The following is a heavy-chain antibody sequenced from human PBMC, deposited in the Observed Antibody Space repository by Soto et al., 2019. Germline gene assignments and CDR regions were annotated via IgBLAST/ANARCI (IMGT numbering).Heavy chain of an antibody. CDR1: GYSFAGYW. J-gene: IGHJ4*02. V-gene: IGHV5-10-1*01. D-gene: IGHD3-22*01. CDR2: IDPSDSQT. Sequence: GESLKISCXGSGYSFAGYWITWVRQKPGKGLEWMGRIDPSDSQTYYSPSFRGHVTIPVTKSITTVFLQWSSLRASDTAMYYCARQIYDSDTGPNFQYYFDSWGQGTPVTVSS. CDR3: ARQIYDSDTGPNFQYYFDS.